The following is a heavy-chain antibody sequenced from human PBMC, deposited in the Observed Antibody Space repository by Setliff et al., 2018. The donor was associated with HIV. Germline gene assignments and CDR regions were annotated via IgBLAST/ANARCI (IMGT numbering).Heavy chain of an antibody. J-gene: IGHJ4*02. CDR3: AKDPVRAHGGSGWYYFDS. CDR2: FIGSADTM. CDR1: GFMFSKYS. Sequence: GGSLRLSCAGSGFMFSKYSLSWVRQAPGKGLEWVAGFIGSADTMYYEDSVKGRFAISRDNSKNTLYLQMNNLRVEDTAIYYCAKDPVRAHGGSGWYYFDSWGQGTLVTVSS. D-gene: IGHD6-13*01. V-gene: IGHV3-23*01.